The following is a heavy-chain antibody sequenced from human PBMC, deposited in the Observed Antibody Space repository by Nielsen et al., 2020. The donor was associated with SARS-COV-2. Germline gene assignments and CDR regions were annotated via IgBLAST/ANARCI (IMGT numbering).Heavy chain of an antibody. J-gene: IGHJ4*02. CDR3: ARDTKDVYCSGGSCYSEGFDY. CDR2: MNPNSGNT. Sequence: ASVKVSCKASGYTFTSYDINWARQATGQGLEWMGWMNPNSGNTGYAQKFQGRVTMTRNTSISTAYMELSSLRSEDTAVYYCARDTKDVYCSGGSCYSEGFDYWGQGTLVTVSS. V-gene: IGHV1-8*01. CDR1: GYTFTSYD. D-gene: IGHD2-15*01.